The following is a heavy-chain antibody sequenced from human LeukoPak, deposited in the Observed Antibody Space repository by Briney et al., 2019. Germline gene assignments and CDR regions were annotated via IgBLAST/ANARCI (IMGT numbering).Heavy chain of an antibody. D-gene: IGHD3-3*01. Sequence: GGSLGLSCAASGFTFSSYSMNWVRQAPGEGLEWVSSISSSSSYIYYADSVKGRFTISRDNAKNSLYLQMNSLRAEDTAVYYCARGVRDFDYWGQGTLVTVSS. CDR1: GFTFSSYS. CDR2: ISSSSSYI. CDR3: ARGVRDFDY. V-gene: IGHV3-21*01. J-gene: IGHJ4*02.